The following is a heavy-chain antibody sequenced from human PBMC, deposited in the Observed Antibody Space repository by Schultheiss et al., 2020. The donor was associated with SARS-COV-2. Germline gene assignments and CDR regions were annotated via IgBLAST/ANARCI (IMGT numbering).Heavy chain of an antibody. CDR1: GFTFSSYW. CDR3: ARDSTAMAIFDY. CDR2: IWYDGSNK. J-gene: IGHJ4*02. D-gene: IGHD5-18*01. Sequence: GGSLRLSCAASGFTFSSYWMHWVRQAPGKGLVWVAVIWYDGSNKYYADSVKGRFTISRDNAKNTLYLQMNSLRAEDTAVYYCARDSTAMAIFDYWGQGTLVTVSS. V-gene: IGHV3-33*08.